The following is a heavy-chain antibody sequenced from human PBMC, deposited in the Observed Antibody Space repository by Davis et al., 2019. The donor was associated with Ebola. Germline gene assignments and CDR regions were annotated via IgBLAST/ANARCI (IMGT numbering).Heavy chain of an antibody. V-gene: IGHV4-4*02. D-gene: IGHD3-22*01. CDR2: IYHSGST. Sequence: SETLSLTCAVSGGSISSSNWWSWVRQPPGKGLEWIGEIYHSGSTNYNPSLKSRVTISVDKSKNQFSLKLSSVTAADTAVYYCARALTYYYDSSGYYTQYYFDYWGQGTLVTVSS. CDR1: GGSISSSNW. CDR3: ARALTYYYDSSGYYTQYYFDY. J-gene: IGHJ4*02.